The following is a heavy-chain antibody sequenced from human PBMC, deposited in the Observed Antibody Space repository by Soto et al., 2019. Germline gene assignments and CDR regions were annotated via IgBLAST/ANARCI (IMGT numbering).Heavy chain of an antibody. J-gene: IGHJ4*02. Sequence: PSETLSLTCAVSGGSISSSNWWSWVRQPPGKGLEWIGEIYHSGSTNYNPSLKSRVTISVDKSKNQFSLKLSSVTAADTAVYYCARGDRDLSGYFDYWGQGTLVTVSS. V-gene: IGHV4-4*02. CDR3: ARGDRDLSGYFDY. CDR1: GGSISSSNW. D-gene: IGHD3-3*01. CDR2: IYHSGST.